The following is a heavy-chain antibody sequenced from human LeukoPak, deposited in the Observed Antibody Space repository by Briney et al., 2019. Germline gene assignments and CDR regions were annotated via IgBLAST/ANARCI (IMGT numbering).Heavy chain of an antibody. CDR2: IHGNGETT. Sequence: RPGGSVRLSRVGSGFMFSRFGLIWVRQAPGKGLEWVSGIHGNGETTYYGDSGKGRFTISRDNSKSTLYLQMNGLRVEDTAEYFCGRDPNGDYVGAFEFWGQGTKVAVSS. CDR1: GFMFSRFG. J-gene: IGHJ3*01. D-gene: IGHD3-16*01. CDR3: GRDPNGDYVGAFEF. V-gene: IGHV3-23*01.